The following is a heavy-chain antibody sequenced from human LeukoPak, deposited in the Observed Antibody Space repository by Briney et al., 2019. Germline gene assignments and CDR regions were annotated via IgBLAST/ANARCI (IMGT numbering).Heavy chain of an antibody. CDR3: ARVDYGDYPTD. D-gene: IGHD4-17*01. J-gene: IGHJ4*02. V-gene: IGHV3-30*04. CDR1: GFTFSSYA. Sequence: GGSLRLSCAASGFTFSSYAMHWVRQAPGKGLEWVAVISYDGSNKYYADSVKGRFTISRDNSKNTLYLQMNSLRAEDTAVYYCARVDYGDYPTDWGQGTLVTVSS. CDR2: ISYDGSNK.